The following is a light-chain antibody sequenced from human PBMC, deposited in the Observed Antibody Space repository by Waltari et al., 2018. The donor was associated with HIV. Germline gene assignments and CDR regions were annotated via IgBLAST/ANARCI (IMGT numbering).Light chain of an antibody. CDR2: WAS. CDR1: RTVYFNSNNQNY. Sequence: DIVMTQSPDSLPVSLGERANMNCRSSRTVYFNSNNQNYLAWYQQKPGHSPKVLIYWASTRASGVPGRFSGSGSGTDFNLTISSLQADDVAVYYCQQYYTIESTFGGGTKVEIK. J-gene: IGKJ4*01. V-gene: IGKV4-1*01. CDR3: QQYYTIEST.